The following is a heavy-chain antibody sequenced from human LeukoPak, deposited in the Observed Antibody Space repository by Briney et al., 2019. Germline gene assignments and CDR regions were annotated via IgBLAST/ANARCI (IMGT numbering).Heavy chain of an antibody. Sequence: GGSLRLSCAASGFTFSSYGMHWVRQAPGKGLEWVAVIWYDGSNKYYADSVKGRFTISRDNSKNTLHLQMNSLRAEDTAVYYCAREIREMATTHFDYWGQGTLVTVSS. CDR2: IWYDGSNK. D-gene: IGHD5-24*01. CDR1: GFTFSSYG. CDR3: AREIREMATTHFDY. V-gene: IGHV3-33*01. J-gene: IGHJ4*02.